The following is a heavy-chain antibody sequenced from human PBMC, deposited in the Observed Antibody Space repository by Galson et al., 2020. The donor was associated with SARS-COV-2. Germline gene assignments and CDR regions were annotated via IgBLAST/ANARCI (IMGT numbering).Heavy chain of an antibody. Sequence: ASVKVSCKASGYTFAGYYMHWVRQAPGQGLEWMGWINPNSGDTNYAQKFQGRVTMTWDTPISTAYMELSRLRSDDTAAYYGAGQYTYYSYYGVDVWGQGTTVTVSS. CDR2: INPNSGDT. CDR3: AGQYTYYSYYGVDV. J-gene: IGHJ6*02. CDR1: GYTFAGYY. D-gene: IGHD2-2*02. V-gene: IGHV1-2*02.